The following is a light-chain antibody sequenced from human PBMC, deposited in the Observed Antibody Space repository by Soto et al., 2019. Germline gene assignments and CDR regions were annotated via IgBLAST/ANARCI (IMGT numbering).Light chain of an antibody. V-gene: IGKV3D-15*03. CDR1: QSSKKY. CDR3: QEYHAWPPGT. J-gene: IGKJ1*01. CDR2: DAS. Sequence: TQSPASLSASSGEEITLSCRASQSSKKYLACYQHKPGQAPRLLFYDASIRATGIPARFSAGGSRTEFTLVISNLQSEDAEVYYCQEYHAWPPGTFGQGTKL.